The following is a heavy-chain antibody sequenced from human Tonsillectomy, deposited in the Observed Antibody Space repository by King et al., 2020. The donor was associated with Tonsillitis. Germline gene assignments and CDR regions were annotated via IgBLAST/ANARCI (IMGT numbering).Heavy chain of an antibody. CDR3: TTLWELPLHLDV. CDR1: GYTFNNSW. J-gene: IGHJ6*04. CDR2: VRSKNDGGTT. V-gene: IGHV3-15*01. Sequence: EVQLVESGGGLVKPGGSLRLSCAASGYTFNNSWMSGVRQDQGKGLEWVGRVRSKNDGGTTQYDAPEKGRITISRDDSKKKLYLQMNSLKTEDTAVYYCTTLWELPLHLDVWGKGTTVTVSS. D-gene: IGHD1-26*01.